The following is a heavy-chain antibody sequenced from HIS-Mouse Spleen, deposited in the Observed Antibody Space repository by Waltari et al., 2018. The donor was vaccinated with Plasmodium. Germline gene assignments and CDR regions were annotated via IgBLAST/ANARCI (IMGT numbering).Heavy chain of an antibody. CDR3: AREAGSGGLYYFDY. CDR2: ISYDGSNK. Sequence: QVQLVESGGGVVQPGRSLRLSCAASGFTFSSYAMPWVRQAPGKGLEWVAVISYDGSNKYYADSVKGRFTISRDNSKNTLYLQMNSLRAEDTAVYYCAREAGSGGLYYFDYWGQGTLVTVSS. J-gene: IGHJ4*02. V-gene: IGHV3-30-3*01. D-gene: IGHD3-10*01. CDR1: GFTFSSYA.